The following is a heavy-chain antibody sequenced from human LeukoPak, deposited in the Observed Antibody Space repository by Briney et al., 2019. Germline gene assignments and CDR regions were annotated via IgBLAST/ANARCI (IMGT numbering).Heavy chain of an antibody. Sequence: SETLSLTCAVYGGSFSGYYWSWIRQPPGKGLEWIGEINHSGSTNYNPSLKSRVTISVDTSKNQFSLKLSSVTAADTAVYYCARGRGYRRAPYYYYYYMDVWGKGTTVTVSS. CDR2: INHSGST. V-gene: IGHV4-34*01. J-gene: IGHJ6*03. CDR3: ARGRGYRRAPYYYYYYMDV. D-gene: IGHD6-25*01. CDR1: GGSFSGYY.